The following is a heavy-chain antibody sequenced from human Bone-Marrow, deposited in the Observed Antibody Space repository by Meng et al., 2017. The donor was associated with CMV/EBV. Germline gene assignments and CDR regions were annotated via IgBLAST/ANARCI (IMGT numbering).Heavy chain of an antibody. CDR3: AKGARWEVPAARDLFDY. V-gene: IGHV3-30*02. D-gene: IGHD2-2*01. Sequence: GESLKISCAASGFTFSSYGMHWVRQAPGKGLEWVAFIRYDGSNKYYADSVKGRFTTSRDNSKNTLYLQMNGLRAEDTAVYYCAKGARWEVPAARDLFDYWGQGTLVTVTS. CDR2: IRYDGSNK. J-gene: IGHJ4*02. CDR1: GFTFSSYG.